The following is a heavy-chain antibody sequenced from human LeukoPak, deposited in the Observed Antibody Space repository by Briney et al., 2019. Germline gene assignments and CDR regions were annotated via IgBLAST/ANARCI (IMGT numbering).Heavy chain of an antibody. Sequence: GGSLRLSCAASGFTFSNYAMSWVRQAPGKGLEWVAGITGSGVDTYYADSVKGRFTISRDNSKSTLYLQMNTLGTEDTAVYYCALPSLRTVALFDFWGQGILVAVSS. CDR3: ALPSLRTVALFDF. D-gene: IGHD4-23*01. CDR1: GFTFSNYA. CDR2: ITGSGVDT. J-gene: IGHJ4*02. V-gene: IGHV3-23*01.